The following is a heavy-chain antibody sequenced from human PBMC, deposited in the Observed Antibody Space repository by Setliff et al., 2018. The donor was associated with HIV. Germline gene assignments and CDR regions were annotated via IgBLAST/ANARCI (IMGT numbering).Heavy chain of an antibody. CDR3: ARNQGDSSGWYAGDY. J-gene: IGHJ4*01. CDR1: GYTLTSYL. D-gene: IGHD6-19*01. CDR2: INTSGGSA. V-gene: IGHV1-46*01. Sequence: ASVKVSCKASGYTLTSYLMHWVRQAPGQGLEWMGVINTSGGSAGYAEKFRGRVTMTRDTSTSTVYMDLRNLRSEDTAVYYCARNQGDSSGWYAGDYWGHGTLVTVSS.